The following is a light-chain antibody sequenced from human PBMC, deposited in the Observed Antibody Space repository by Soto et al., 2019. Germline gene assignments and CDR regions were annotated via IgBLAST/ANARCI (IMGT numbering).Light chain of an antibody. J-gene: IGKJ1*01. CDR2: GAS. CDR1: QSLSSN. V-gene: IGKV3-15*01. CDR3: QHYNNWPPAWT. Sequence: VMTQSPAILSLSPGERATLSCRATQSLSSNLAWYQQKPGQAPRLLIYGASTRATGIPARFSGSGSGTEFTLTISSLQSEDFAVYYCQHYNNWPPAWTFGQGTKVDIK.